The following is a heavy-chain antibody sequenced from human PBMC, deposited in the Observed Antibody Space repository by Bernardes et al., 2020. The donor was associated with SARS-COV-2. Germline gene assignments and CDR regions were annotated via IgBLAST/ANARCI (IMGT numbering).Heavy chain of an antibody. D-gene: IGHD2-2*01. V-gene: IGHV3-7*01. J-gene: IGHJ6*02. CDR2: IKQDGSEK. Sequence: GGSLRLSCAASGFTFSSYWMSWVRQAPGKGLEWVANIKQDGSEKYYVDSVKGRFTISRDNAKNSLYLQMNSLRAEDTAVYYCASVGYCSSTSCYGYYYYGMDVWGQGTTVTVSS. CDR1: GFTFSSYW. CDR3: ASVGYCSSTSCYGYYYYGMDV.